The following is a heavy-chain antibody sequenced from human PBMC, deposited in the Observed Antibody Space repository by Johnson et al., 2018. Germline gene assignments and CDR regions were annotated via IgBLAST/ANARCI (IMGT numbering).Heavy chain of an antibody. CDR2: IYYSGST. J-gene: IGHJ6*02. V-gene: IGHV4-31*03. D-gene: IGHD3-10*01. Sequence: QVQLQVSGPGLVKPSQTLSLTCTVSGGSISSGGYYWSWIRQPPGKGLEWIGYIYYSGSTYYNPSLKSRVTISVDTSKNQLPLKLGSVTSADTAVDYCARGDTGPGGYNYGMDVWGQGTTVTVSS. CDR3: ARGDTGPGGYNYGMDV. CDR1: GGSISSGGYY.